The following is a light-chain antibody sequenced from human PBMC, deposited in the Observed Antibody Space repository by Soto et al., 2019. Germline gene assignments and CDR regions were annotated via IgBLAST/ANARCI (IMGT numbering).Light chain of an antibody. V-gene: IGKV1-12*01. Sequence: DIHMTQSPSPLSSSFLYISTITFRASQGVSTWLAWYQQKPGKAPNLLIYTASSLQSGVPSRFSGSGSGTDFTLTINGLQPEDFATYYCQQAASFPITFGQGTRLEIK. CDR1: QGVSTW. J-gene: IGKJ5*01. CDR2: TAS. CDR3: QQAASFPIT.